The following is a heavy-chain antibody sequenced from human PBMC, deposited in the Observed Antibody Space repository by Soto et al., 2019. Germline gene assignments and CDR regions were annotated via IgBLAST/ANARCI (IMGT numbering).Heavy chain of an antibody. Sequence: GGSLRLSCAASGFTFSSYSMNWVRQAPGKGLEWVSSISSSSSYIYYADSVKGRFTISRDNAKNSLYLQMNSLRAEDTAVYYCARDADDYGDSHFDYWGQGTLVTVSS. J-gene: IGHJ4*02. D-gene: IGHD4-17*01. V-gene: IGHV3-21*01. CDR1: GFTFSSYS. CDR2: ISSSSSYI. CDR3: ARDADDYGDSHFDY.